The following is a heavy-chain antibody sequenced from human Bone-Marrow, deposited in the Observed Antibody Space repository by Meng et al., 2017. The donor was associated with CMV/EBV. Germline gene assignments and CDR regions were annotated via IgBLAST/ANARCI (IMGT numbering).Heavy chain of an antibody. CDR1: GFTFSSYG. D-gene: IGHD1-26*01. Sequence: GESLKISCAASGFTFSSYGMHWVRQAPGKGLVWVSRINSDGSSTSYADSVKGRFTISRDNAKNTLYLQMNSLRAEDTAVYYCARGRSGSFADWGQGTLVTVSS. J-gene: IGHJ4*02. CDR3: ARGRSGSFAD. CDR2: INSDGSST. V-gene: IGHV3-74*01.